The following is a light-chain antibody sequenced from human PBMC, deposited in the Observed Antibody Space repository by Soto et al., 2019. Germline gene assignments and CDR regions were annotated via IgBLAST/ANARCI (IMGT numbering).Light chain of an antibody. CDR3: QKYGSSPRT. CDR1: QSVSSN. J-gene: IGKJ1*01. V-gene: IGKV3-20*01. CDR2: GAS. Sequence: TQSPATLSVSPGERATLSCRASQSVSSNLAWYQQKPGQAPTLLIYGASIRAAGIPDRFSGSGSGTDLNLTIRRLEPDDFAVYYCQKYGSSPRTFGQGTKVDIK.